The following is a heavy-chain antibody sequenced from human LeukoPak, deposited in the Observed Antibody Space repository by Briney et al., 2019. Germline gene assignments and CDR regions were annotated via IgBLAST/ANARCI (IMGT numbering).Heavy chain of an antibody. CDR1: GYTFTGYY. D-gene: IGHD2-2*01. J-gene: IGHJ5*02. CDR3: ARGTIVVVPAANRAWFDP. V-gene: IGHV1-2*02. Sequence: ASVKVSCKASGYTFTGYYMHWVRQAPGQGLEWMGWINPNSGGTNYAQKFQGRVTMTRDTSISTAYMELSRLRSDDTAVYYCARGTIVVVPAANRAWFDPWGQGTLVTVSS. CDR2: INPNSGGT.